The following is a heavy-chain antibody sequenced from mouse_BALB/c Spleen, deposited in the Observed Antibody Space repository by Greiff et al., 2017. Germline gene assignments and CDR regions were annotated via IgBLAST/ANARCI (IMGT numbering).Heavy chain of an antibody. CDR2: IWAGGST. Sequence: VQLQQSGPGLVAPSQSLSITCTVSGFSLTSYGVHWVRQPPGKGLEWLGVIWAGGSTNYNSALMSRLSISKDNSKSQVFLKMNSLQTDDTAMYYCARDQGMITPWFAYWGQGTLVTVSA. V-gene: IGHV2-9*02. J-gene: IGHJ3*01. D-gene: IGHD2-4*01. CDR1: GFSLTSYG. CDR3: ARDQGMITPWFAY.